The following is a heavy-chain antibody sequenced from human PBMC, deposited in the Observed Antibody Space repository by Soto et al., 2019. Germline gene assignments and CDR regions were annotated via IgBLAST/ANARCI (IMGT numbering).Heavy chain of an antibody. V-gene: IGHV5-51*01. Sequence: PGESLKISCKGSGYSFTSYWIGWVRQMPGKGLEWMGIIYPGDSDTRYSPSFQGQVTISADKSISTAYLQWSSLKASDTAMYYCARVDDFWSGHRVPSMDVWGKGTTVTVSS. CDR3: ARVDDFWSGHRVPSMDV. D-gene: IGHD3-3*01. CDR1: GYSFTSYW. CDR2: IYPGDSDT. J-gene: IGHJ6*03.